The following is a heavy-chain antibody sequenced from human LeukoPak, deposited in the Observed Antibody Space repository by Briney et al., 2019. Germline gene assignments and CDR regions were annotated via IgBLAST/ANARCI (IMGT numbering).Heavy chain of an antibody. CDR1: GFTFSSYA. V-gene: IGHV3-23*01. D-gene: IGHD6-19*01. CDR2: TSASGSST. CDR3: AKGGWNNWFDP. Sequence: GGSLRLSCAASGFTFSSYAVSWVRQAPGKGLEWVSTTSASGSSTYYADSVQGRFTISRDNSKKPVYLQMNSLRAEDTAVYYCAKGGWNNWFDPWGQGTLVIVSS. J-gene: IGHJ5*02.